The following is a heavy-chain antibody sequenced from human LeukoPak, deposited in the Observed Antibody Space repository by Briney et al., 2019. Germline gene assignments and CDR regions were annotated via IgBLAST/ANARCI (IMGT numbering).Heavy chain of an antibody. CDR3: ARGDYYGSGSYYYYYYYMDV. J-gene: IGHJ6*03. D-gene: IGHD3-10*01. Sequence: PSETLSLTCTVSGYSISSGYYWGWIRQPPGKGLEWIGYIYYSGSTNYNPSLKSRVTISVDTSKNQFSLKLSSVTAADTAVYYCARGDYYGSGSYYYYYYYMDVWGKGTTVTISS. V-gene: IGHV4-61*01. CDR1: GYSISSGYY. CDR2: IYYSGST.